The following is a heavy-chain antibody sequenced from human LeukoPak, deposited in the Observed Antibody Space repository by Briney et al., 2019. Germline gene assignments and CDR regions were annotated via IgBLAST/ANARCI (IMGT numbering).Heavy chain of an antibody. J-gene: IGHJ4*02. CDR1: GYTFTSYY. CDR3: AAYYFASSTKGQN. D-gene: IGHD3-22*01. Sequence: ASVKVSCKASGYTFTSYYMHWVRQAPGQGLEWMGIINPSGGSTSYAQKFQGRVTMTRDTSTSTVYMELSSVTGAATAVYSCAAYYFASSTKGQNWGQGTLVTVSS. V-gene: IGHV1-46*01. CDR2: INPSGGST.